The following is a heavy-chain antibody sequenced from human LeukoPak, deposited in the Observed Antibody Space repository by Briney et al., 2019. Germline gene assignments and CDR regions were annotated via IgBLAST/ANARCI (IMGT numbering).Heavy chain of an antibody. D-gene: IGHD4-17*01. V-gene: IGHV4-39*01. CDR1: GGSISSSSYY. Sequence: SETLSLTCTVSGGSISSSSYYWGWIRQPPGKGLEWIGSIYYSGSTYYNPSLKSRVTISVDTSKNQFSLKLSSVTAADTAVYYCARALRELDPWGQGTLVTVSS. J-gene: IGHJ5*02. CDR2: IYYSGST. CDR3: ARALRELDP.